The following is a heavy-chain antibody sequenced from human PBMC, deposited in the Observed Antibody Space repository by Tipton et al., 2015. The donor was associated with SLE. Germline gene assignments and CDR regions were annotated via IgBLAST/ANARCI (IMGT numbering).Heavy chain of an antibody. CDR3: ARGLRFTMIQGLAY. CDR1: GYTFISYG. Sequence: QLVQSGAEVKKPGASVKVSCKASGYTFISYGISWVRQAPGQGLEWMGWISAYNGNTNYAQKFQGRVTMTTDTSTSTAYMELRSLRSEDTAVYYCARGLRFTMIQGLAYWGQGTLVTVSS. CDR2: ISAYNGNT. D-gene: IGHD3-10*01. J-gene: IGHJ4*02. V-gene: IGHV1-18*01.